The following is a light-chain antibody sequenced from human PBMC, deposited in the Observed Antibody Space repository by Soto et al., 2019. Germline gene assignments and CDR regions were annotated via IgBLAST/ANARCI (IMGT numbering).Light chain of an antibody. CDR1: SSNIRAGYH. V-gene: IGLV1-40*01. CDR2: GNP. CDR3: QTYDKNLGGWV. Sequence: QSVLTQPPSVSGAPGQTVTISCPGSSSNIRAGYHVHWYMQLPGKAPKLLIFGNPNRPSGVPDRFSGSRSGSSASLAISGLQAEDEADYYCQTYDKNLGGWVFGGGTQLTVL. J-gene: IGLJ7*01.